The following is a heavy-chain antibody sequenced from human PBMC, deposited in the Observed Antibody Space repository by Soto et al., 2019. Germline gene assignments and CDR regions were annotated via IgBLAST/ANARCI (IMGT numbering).Heavy chain of an antibody. J-gene: IGHJ4*02. D-gene: IGHD6-19*01. CDR3: AKDRVSEHSSGWPQGH. CDR2: ISNDASTK. V-gene: IGHV3-30*18. CDR1: GFTFSGYG. Sequence: QVQLVESGGGVVQPGRSLRLSCAASGFTFSGYGMHWVRQAPGKGLDWVAAISNDASTKHYADSVKGRFTISRDNSKNTLDLQMKSLSAEETAVYYCAKDRVSEHSSGWPQGHWGQGTLVTVSS.